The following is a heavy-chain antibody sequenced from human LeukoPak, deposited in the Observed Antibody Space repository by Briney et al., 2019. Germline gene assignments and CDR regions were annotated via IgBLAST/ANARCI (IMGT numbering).Heavy chain of an antibody. CDR3: AKDLRSYSGSYPWVYYFDY. V-gene: IGHV3-23*01. J-gene: IGHJ4*02. Sequence: PGGSLRLSCAASGFTFSSHAMSWVRQAPGKGPEWVSAISGSGGSTYYADSVKGRFTISRDNSKNTLYLQMNSLRAEDTAVYYCAKDLRSYSGSYPWVYYFDYWGQGTLVTVSS. CDR2: ISGSGGST. D-gene: IGHD1-26*01. CDR1: GFTFSSHA.